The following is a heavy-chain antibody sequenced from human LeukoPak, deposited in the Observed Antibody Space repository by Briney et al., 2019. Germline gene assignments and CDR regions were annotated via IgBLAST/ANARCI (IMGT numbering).Heavy chain of an antibody. CDR1: GFTFSSYG. CDR3: AKAGDCSGGSCYYLDY. D-gene: IGHD2-15*01. Sequence: PGRSLRLSCAASGFTFSSYGMHWVRQVPGKGLEWVAVISYDGSNKYYADSVKGRFTISRDNPKNTLYLQMNSLRAEDTAVYYCAKAGDCSGGSCYYLDYWGQGTLVTVSS. CDR2: ISYDGSNK. V-gene: IGHV3-30*18. J-gene: IGHJ4*02.